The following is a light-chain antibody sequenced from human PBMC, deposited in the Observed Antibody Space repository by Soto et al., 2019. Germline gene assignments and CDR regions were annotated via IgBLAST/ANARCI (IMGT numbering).Light chain of an antibody. CDR3: QQYGSSGT. Sequence: EVVLTQSPATLSVSAGERATLSCRASQSVSSNLAWYQQKPGQAPRLLIYGVSTRATGIPARFSGSGSGTDFTITISRLEPEDFAVYYCQQYGSSGTFGQGTKVDIK. CDR1: QSVSSN. CDR2: GVS. J-gene: IGKJ1*01. V-gene: IGKV3-20*01.